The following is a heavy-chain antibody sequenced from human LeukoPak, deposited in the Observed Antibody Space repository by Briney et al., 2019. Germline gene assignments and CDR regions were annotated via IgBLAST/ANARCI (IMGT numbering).Heavy chain of an antibody. CDR1: GGSISSGDYY. D-gene: IGHD3-22*01. J-gene: IGHJ4*02. V-gene: IGHV4-30-4*01. Sequence: PSQTLSLTCTVSGGSISSGDYYWSWIRQPPGNRLEWIGYIYYSGSTYYNPSLKSRVTISVDTSKNQFSLKLSSVTAADTAVYYCARAYYDSSGYYDWATHFDYWGQGTLVTVSS. CDR2: IYYSGST. CDR3: ARAYYDSSGYYDWATHFDY.